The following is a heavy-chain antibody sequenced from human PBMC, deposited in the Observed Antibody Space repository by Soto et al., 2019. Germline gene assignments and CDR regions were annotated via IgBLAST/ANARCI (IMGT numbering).Heavy chain of an antibody. V-gene: IGHV3-15*07. CDR2: IRSKADGGTI. D-gene: IGHD4-4*01. Sequence: EVQLVESGGGLVRPGGSLRLSCVASGFTFNNAWMNWVRQAPGKGLEWVGRIRSKADGGTIDYAAPVKDRFTISRDDSKNTLNMKMNSLKTEETAVYYCNREPDYSNYFEYWGQGTLVTVSS. CDR1: GFTFNNAW. CDR3: NREPDYSNYFEY. J-gene: IGHJ4*02.